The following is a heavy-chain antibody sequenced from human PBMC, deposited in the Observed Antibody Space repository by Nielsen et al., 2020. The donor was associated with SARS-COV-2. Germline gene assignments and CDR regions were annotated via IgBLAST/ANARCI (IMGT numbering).Heavy chain of an antibody. D-gene: IGHD4-17*01. CDR1: GYSFTSYW. V-gene: IGHV5-51*01. CDR3: ASPAGYGDSFSFEY. J-gene: IGHJ4*02. CDR2: IYPGDSDT. Sequence: GESLKISCKASGYSFTSYWIGWVRQMPGKGLEWMGIIYPGDSDTRYSPSFQGQVTISADKSISTVYLQWSTLKASDTGMYYCASPAGYGDSFSFEYWGQGTLVTVPS.